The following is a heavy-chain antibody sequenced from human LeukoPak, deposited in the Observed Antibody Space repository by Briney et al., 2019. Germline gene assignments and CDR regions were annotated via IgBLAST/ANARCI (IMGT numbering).Heavy chain of an antibody. V-gene: IGHV4-59*01. CDR1: GGSISSYY. Sequence: SETLSLTCTVSGGSISSYYWSWIRQPPGKGLEWIGYIYCSGSTNYNPSLKSRVTISVDTSKNQFSLKLSSVTAADTAVYYCARGTQLEARGYYYYGMDVWGQGTTVTVSS. J-gene: IGHJ6*02. CDR2: IYCSGST. D-gene: IGHD1-1*01. CDR3: ARGTQLEARGYYYYGMDV.